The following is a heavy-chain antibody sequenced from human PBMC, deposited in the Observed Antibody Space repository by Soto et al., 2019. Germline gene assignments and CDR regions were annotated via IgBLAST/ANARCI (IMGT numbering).Heavy chain of an antibody. Sequence: QVQLVQSGAEVKKPGSSVKVSCKASGGTFSSYAISWVRQAPGQGLEWVGGIIPIFGTANYAQKFQGRVTLTGDESTSTAYTEMSSLRSEDTAVSYDALHTSGAAAGTWGFDPWGQGTLVTVSS. CDR3: ALHTSGAAAGTWGFDP. D-gene: IGHD6-13*01. CDR1: GGTFSSYA. CDR2: IIPIFGTA. V-gene: IGHV1-69*12. J-gene: IGHJ5*02.